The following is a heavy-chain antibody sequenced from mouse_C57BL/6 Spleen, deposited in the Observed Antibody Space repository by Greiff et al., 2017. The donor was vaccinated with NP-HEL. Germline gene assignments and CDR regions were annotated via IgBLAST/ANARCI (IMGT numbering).Heavy chain of an antibody. CDR2: IYPGGGYT. Sequence: VKLQESGAVLVRPGTSVKMSCKASGYTFTNYWIGWAKQRPGHGLEWIGDIYPGGGYTNYNEKFKGKATLTADKSSSTAYMQFSSLTSEDSAIYYCAREGAQAYAMDYWGQGTSVTVSS. D-gene: IGHD3-2*02. CDR3: AREGAQAYAMDY. J-gene: IGHJ4*01. CDR1: GYTFTNYW. V-gene: IGHV1-63*01.